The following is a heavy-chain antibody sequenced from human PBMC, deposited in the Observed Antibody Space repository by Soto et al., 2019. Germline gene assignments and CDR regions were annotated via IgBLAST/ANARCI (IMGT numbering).Heavy chain of an antibody. CDR2: IYYSGST. J-gene: IGHJ4*02. Sequence: SEALSLSCTVSGGSISRGGYYWSWIRQHPGKGLEWIGYIYYSGSTYYNPSLESRVTISVDTAKNQFSVNLSSVTDADSAVYYCASEIMAADHFHYWGQGALVTV. CDR3: ASEIMAADHFHY. D-gene: IGHD6-13*01. V-gene: IGHV4-31*03. CDR1: GGSISRGGYY.